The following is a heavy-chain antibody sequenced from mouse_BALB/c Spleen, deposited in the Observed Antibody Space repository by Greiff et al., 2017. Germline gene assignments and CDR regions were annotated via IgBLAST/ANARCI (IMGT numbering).Heavy chain of an antibody. D-gene: IGHD1-2*01. V-gene: IGHV5-6-4*01. CDR2: ISSGGSYT. CDR1: GFTFSSYT. CDR3: TTTATNSYFDY. J-gene: IGHJ2*01. Sequence: DVQLVESGGGLVKPGGSLKLSCAASGFTFSSYTMSWVRQTPEKRLEWVATISSGGSYTYYPDSVKGRFTISRDNAKNTLYLQMSSLKSEDTAMYFCTTTATNSYFDYWGQGTTLTVSS.